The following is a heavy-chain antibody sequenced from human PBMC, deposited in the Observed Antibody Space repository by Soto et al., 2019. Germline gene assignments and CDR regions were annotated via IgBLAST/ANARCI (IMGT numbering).Heavy chain of an antibody. CDR3: ARDSHSAYAMDV. Sequence: EVQLVESGGGLVQPGGSLRLSCEGSGFTFSNHPINWVRQTPGKGLEWISYIVSDSRTIYYADSVKGRFTISRDNAKNSLYLQMNGLRDEDTAVYYCARDSHSAYAMDVWGQGTTVTVSS. CDR1: GFTFSNHP. CDR2: IVSDSRTI. D-gene: IGHD5-18*01. V-gene: IGHV3-48*02. J-gene: IGHJ6*02.